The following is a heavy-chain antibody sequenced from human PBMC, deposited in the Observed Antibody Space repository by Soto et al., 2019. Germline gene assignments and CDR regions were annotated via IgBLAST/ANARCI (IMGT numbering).Heavy chain of an antibody. Sequence: QVQLQQWGAGLLKPSETLSLTCAVYGGSFSGYYWSWIRQPPGKGLEWIGEINHSGSTNYNPSLKRRVTISVDTSKNQFSLKLSSVTAADTAVYYCARGRPHYYDSSGYSLTPFDYWGQGTLVTVSS. CDR3: ARGRPHYYDSSGYSLTPFDY. J-gene: IGHJ4*02. CDR2: INHSGST. CDR1: GGSFSGYY. D-gene: IGHD3-22*01. V-gene: IGHV4-34*01.